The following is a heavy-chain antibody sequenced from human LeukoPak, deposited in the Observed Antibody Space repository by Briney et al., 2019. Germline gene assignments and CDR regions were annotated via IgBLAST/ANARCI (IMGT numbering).Heavy chain of an antibody. V-gene: IGHV4-61*02. Sequence: KSSETLSLTCNVSGGSISSGGYYWSWIRQPAGKGLEWIGRIYTSGSTNYNPSLKSRVTMSVDTSKNQFSLKLSSVTAADTAVYYCRAGMDVWGKGTTVTVSS. CDR1: GGSISSGGYY. CDR2: IYTSGST. J-gene: IGHJ6*03. CDR3: RAGMDV.